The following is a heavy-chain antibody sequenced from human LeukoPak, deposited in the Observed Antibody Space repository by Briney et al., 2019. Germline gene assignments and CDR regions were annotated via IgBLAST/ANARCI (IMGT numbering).Heavy chain of an antibody. V-gene: IGHV4-39*07. CDR1: GGSISSSSYY. CDR2: IYYSGST. CDR3: ARKITFGEVIVSVDY. J-gene: IGHJ4*02. D-gene: IGHD3-16*02. Sequence: SETLSLTCTVSGGSISSSSYYWGWIRQPPGKGLEWIGSIYYSGSTYYNPSLKSRVTISVDTSKNQFSLKLSSVTAADTAVYYCARKITFGEVIVSVDYWGQGTLVTVSS.